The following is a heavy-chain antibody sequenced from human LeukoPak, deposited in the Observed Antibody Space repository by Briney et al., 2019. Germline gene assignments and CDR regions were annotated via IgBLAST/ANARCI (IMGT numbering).Heavy chain of an antibody. CDR2: IKQDGSEK. CDR3: ARDHTVAGIVFDY. D-gene: IGHD6-13*01. Sequence: GSLRLSCAASGFTFSSCWMSWVRQAPGKGLEWVANIKQDGSEKYYVDSVKGRFTISRDNAENSLYLQMNSLRAEDTAVYYCARDHTVAGIVFDYWGQGTLVTVSS. CDR1: GFTFSSCW. J-gene: IGHJ4*02. V-gene: IGHV3-7*01.